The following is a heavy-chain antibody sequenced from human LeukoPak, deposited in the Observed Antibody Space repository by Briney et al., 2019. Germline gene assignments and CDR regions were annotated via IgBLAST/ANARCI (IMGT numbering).Heavy chain of an antibody. CDR3: ARAGKWLPDDLDY. J-gene: IGHJ4*02. Sequence: GGSLRLSCIASGFTFSSFGMRWVRQAPGKGLEWVAFASFDESKTYYMDSVKGRFAISRDNSKNTLYLQLTSLKAEDTAVYYCARAGKWLPDDLDYWGQGTLVTVSS. CDR2: ASFDESKT. V-gene: IGHV3-33*01. CDR1: GFTFSSFG. D-gene: IGHD3-10*01.